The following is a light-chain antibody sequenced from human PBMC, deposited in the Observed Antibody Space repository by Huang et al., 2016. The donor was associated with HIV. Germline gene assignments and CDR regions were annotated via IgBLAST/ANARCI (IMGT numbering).Light chain of an antibody. J-gene: IGKJ2*01. V-gene: IGKV4-1*01. CDR2: WAS. CDR3: QQYFSSPNT. Sequence: DIVMTQSPDSLTVSLGKRATINYKSSQTVLETSNNKNYLAWYQQNPGQSPKLLLYWASTRQYGVPDRFSGSGSGTDFTLTISRLQAEDVAVYFCQQYFSSPNTFGQGTKLEIK. CDR1: QTVLETSNNKNY.